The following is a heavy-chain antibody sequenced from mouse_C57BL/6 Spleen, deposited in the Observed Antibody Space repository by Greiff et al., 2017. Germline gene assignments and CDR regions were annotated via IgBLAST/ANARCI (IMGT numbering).Heavy chain of an antibody. Sequence: QVQLQQPGAELVKPGASVKLSCKASGYTFTSYWMHWVKQRPGRGLEWIGRFDPNSGGTKYNEKFKSKATLTVDKPSSTAYMQRSSLTAEDSAGYYCARADYGYAMDYWGQGTSVTVSS. CDR2: FDPNSGGT. CDR3: ARADYGYAMDY. D-gene: IGHD2-4*01. J-gene: IGHJ4*01. CDR1: GYTFTSYW. V-gene: IGHV1-72*01.